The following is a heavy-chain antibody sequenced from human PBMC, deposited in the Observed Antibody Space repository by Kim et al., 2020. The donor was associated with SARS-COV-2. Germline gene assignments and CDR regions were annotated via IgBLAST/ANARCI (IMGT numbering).Heavy chain of an antibody. Sequence: SETLSRTCTVSGGSISSSSYYWGWIRQPPGKGLEWIGSIYYSGSTYYNPSLKSRVTISVDTSKNQFSLKLSSVTAADTAVYYCARDPTISSGDYVPFDY. CDR1: GGSISSSSYY. J-gene: IGHJ4*01. V-gene: IGHV4-39*07. D-gene: IGHD4-17*01. CDR2: IYYSGST. CDR3: ARDPTISSGDYVPFDY.